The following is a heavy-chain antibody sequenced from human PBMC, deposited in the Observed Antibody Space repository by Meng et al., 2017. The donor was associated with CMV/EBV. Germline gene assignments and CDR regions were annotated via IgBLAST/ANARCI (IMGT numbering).Heavy chain of an antibody. D-gene: IGHD2-15*01. J-gene: IGHJ6*01. V-gene: IGHV3-30*04. Sequence: GGSLRLSCAASGFTFSSYAMHWVRQAPGKGLEWVAVISYDGSNKYYADSVKGRFTISRDNSKNTLYLQMNSLRAEDTAMYYCARVLEDVVVVVPNYYYGMDVWGQGTTVTVSS. CDR3: ARVLEDVVVVVPNYYYGMDV. CDR2: ISYDGSNK. CDR1: GFTFSSYA.